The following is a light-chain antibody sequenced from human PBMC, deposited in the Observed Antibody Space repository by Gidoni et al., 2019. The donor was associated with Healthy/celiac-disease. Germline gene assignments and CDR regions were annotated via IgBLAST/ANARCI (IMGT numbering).Light chain of an antibody. CDR2: GAS. V-gene: IGKV3-20*01. J-gene: IGKJ2*01. CDR1: QSVSSSY. CDR3: QQYGSSPMYT. Sequence: DIVLTQSPGTLSLSPGERATLSCRASQSVSSSYLAWYQKKPGQAPRLLIYGASSRATGIPDRFSGSGSGTDFTLTISRLEPEDFAVYYCQQYGSSPMYTVGQGTKLEIK.